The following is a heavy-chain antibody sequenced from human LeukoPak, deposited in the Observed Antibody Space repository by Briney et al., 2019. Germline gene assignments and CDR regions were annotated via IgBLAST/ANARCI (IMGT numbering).Heavy chain of an antibody. D-gene: IGHD3-10*01. Sequence: EGSLRLSCAASGFTFSNAWMSWVRQAPGKGLEWVGRIKSKTDGGTTDYVAPVKGRFTISRDDSKNTLYVQMSSLKTEDTAVYYCTTDLWFGEFGLDVWGQGTTVIVSS. CDR3: TTDLWFGEFGLDV. CDR2: IKSKTDGGTT. J-gene: IGHJ6*02. V-gene: IGHV3-15*01. CDR1: GFTFSNAW.